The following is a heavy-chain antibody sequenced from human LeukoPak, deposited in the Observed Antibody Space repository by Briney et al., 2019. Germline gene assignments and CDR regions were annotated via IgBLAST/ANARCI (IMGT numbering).Heavy chain of an antibody. J-gene: IGHJ4*02. V-gene: IGHV3-21*01. CDR2: ISTSSSYI. D-gene: IGHD4-23*01. Sequence: GGSLRLSCAASGFTFNRYNMNWVRRAPGKGLEWVSSISTSSSYIYYADSVRGRFTISRDNAKNSLYLQMNSLRAEDTAVYYCARGAHKRDDYGGFFDYWGQGTLVTVSS. CDR1: GFTFNRYN. CDR3: ARGAHKRDDYGGFFDY.